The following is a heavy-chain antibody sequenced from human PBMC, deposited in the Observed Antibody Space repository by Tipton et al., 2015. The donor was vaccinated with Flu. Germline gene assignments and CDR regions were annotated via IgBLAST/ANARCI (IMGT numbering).Heavy chain of an antibody. CDR1: GFTFDNYA. V-gene: IGHV3-23*01. D-gene: IGHD1/OR15-1a*01. CDR2: IIGRDT. J-gene: IGHJ3*01. Sequence: SLRLSCAASGFTFDNYAMSWVRQAAGKGLEWVSGIIGRDTFYADSVGGRFTLFGDNSRTIVYLQMNSLRVEDTAVYYCVRDHSRSPTAVDQEHFDVWGQGTTVTVSS. CDR3: VRDHSRSPTAVDQEHFDV.